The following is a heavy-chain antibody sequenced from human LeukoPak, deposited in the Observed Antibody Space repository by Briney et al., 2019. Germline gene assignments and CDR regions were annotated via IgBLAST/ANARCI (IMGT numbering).Heavy chain of an antibody. CDR3: AKDVRNYDFWSGYPNWFDP. Sequence: ASVKVSCKASGYTFTSYDINWVRQATGQGLEWMGWMNPNSGNTGYAQKFQGRVTMTRNTSISTAYMELSSLRSEDTAVYYCAKDVRNYDFWSGYPNWFDPWGQGTLVTVSS. D-gene: IGHD3-3*01. CDR2: MNPNSGNT. CDR1: GYTFTSYD. J-gene: IGHJ5*02. V-gene: IGHV1-8*01.